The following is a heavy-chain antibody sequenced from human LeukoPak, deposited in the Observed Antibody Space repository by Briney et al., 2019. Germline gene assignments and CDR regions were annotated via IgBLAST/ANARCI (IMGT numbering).Heavy chain of an antibody. J-gene: IGHJ5*02. CDR3: ARVIENA. CDR2: ISGSGGST. CDR1: GFTFSSYA. V-gene: IGHV3-23*01. D-gene: IGHD2/OR15-2a*01. Sequence: GGSLRLSCAASGFTFSSYAMSWVRQAPGKGLEWVSAISGSGGSTYYADSVKGRFTISRDNAQNSLYLQMNSLRVEDTAVYYCARVIENAWGQGTLVTVSS.